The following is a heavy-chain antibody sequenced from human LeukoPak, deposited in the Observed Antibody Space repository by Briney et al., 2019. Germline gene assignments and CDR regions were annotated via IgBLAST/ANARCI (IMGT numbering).Heavy chain of an antibody. D-gene: IGHD4-11*01. CDR3: AGHPNYRNFDC. J-gene: IGHJ4*02. CDR2: IYYSGST. Sequence: SETLSLTGTVSLRSIASGSYYLGWIRQPPGKGLEWIGSIYYSGSTYYNPSLKSRVTISVDTSKNQFPLRLSSVTAADTAVYYCAGHPNYRNFDCWGQGTLVTVSS. CDR1: LRSIASGSYY. V-gene: IGHV4-39*01.